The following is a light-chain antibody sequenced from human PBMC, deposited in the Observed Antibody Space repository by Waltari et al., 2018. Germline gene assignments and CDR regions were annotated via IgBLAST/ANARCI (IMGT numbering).Light chain of an antibody. J-gene: IGKJ4*01. CDR3: LQRSTWPAT. CDR2: DLS. V-gene: IGKV3-11*01. Sequence: IVLTPSPATLSLSPGERATLSCRPSPVVITYFSWSHQKPGRAPRLLIYDLSIRARGIPARFSGSGSGTDLTLTIGSLEPEDSAVYYCLQRSTWPATFGGGTKVEVK. CDR1: PVVITY.